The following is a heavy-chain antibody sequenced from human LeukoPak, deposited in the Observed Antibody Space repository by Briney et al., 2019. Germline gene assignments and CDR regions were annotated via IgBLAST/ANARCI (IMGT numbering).Heavy chain of an antibody. CDR1: GGSISSYY. Sequence: KSSETLSLTCTVSGGSISSYYWSWIRQPPGKGLEWIGYIYYSGSTNYNPSLKSRVTISVDTSKNQFSLKLSSVTAADTAVYYCARHEATVTNFDYWGQGTLVTVSS. D-gene: IGHD4-17*01. J-gene: IGHJ4*02. V-gene: IGHV4-59*08. CDR2: IYYSGST. CDR3: ARHEATVTNFDY.